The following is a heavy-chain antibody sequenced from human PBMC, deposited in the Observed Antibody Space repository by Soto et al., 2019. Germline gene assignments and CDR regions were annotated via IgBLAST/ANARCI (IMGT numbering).Heavy chain of an antibody. CDR3: ARGWYGEY. D-gene: IGHD3-10*01. V-gene: IGHV1-18*01. Sequence: QAHLVQSGAEVKKPGASVKVSCQGSGYAFTTYGITWVRQAPGQGLEWMGWISAQNGNTKYAQKFQGRVTVTRDTSTSTAYMELRSLRYDDTAVYYCARGWYGEYWGQGALVTVSS. CDR2: ISAQNGNT. J-gene: IGHJ4*02. CDR1: GYAFTTYG.